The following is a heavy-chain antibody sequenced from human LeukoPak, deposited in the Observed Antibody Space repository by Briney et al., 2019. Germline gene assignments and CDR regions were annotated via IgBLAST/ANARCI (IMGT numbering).Heavy chain of an antibody. CDR2: ITATGSRT. J-gene: IGHJ4*02. CDR3: ARAGSSGY. CDR1: GLTFGSYT. Sequence: PGGSLRLSCAASGLTFGSYTMSWVRQAPGKRLEWVSGITATGSRTYYADSVKGRFTISRDNAKNSLYLQMNSLRAEDTAVYYCARAGSSGYWGQGTLVTVSS. D-gene: IGHD6-6*01. V-gene: IGHV3-23*01.